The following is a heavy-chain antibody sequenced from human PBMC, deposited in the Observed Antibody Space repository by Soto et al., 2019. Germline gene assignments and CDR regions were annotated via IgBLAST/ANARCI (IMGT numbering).Heavy chain of an antibody. V-gene: IGHV1-3*01. J-gene: IGHJ4*02. CDR3: DRELLSSIHY. D-gene: IGHD3-3*01. CDR1: GYTFTSYA. Sequence: QVQLVQYGAEVKKPGASVTVSCKASGYTFTSYAIHWVRQAPGQRLEWMGWINAGNGDTKYSQRFQGRVTITRDTSANTAEMELSSMRFEDKAIYYCDRELLSSIHYWGQGTLVNVYS. CDR2: INAGNGDT.